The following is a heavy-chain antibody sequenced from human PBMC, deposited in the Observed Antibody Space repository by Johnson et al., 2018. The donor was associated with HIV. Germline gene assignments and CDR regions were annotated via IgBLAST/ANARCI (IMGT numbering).Heavy chain of an antibody. CDR1: GFSVRTNY. V-gene: IGHV3-53*01. J-gene: IGHJ3*01. D-gene: IGHD1-26*01. CDR3: ARDLPGIYDAFDL. Sequence: MQLVESGGGVVRPGGSLRLSCAASGFSVRTNYMSWVRQAPGKGLEWVSVIYGDGTTSFAQSVKGRFSISRDVSKNILYLQMHSLRTEDTAYYYCARDLPGIYDAFDLWGQGTKVTISS. CDR2: IYGDGTT.